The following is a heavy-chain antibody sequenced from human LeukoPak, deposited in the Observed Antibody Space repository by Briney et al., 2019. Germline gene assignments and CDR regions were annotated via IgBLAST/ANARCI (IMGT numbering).Heavy chain of an antibody. D-gene: IGHD6-19*01. Sequence: TSETLSLTCTVSGGSIRSSSYYWGWIRQPPAKGLEWIGSIYYSGSTYYNASLKSRGTISVDTSKNQFSLKLNSVTAADTAVYFCARQVVAVAGTGYFDYWGQGTLVTVSS. J-gene: IGHJ4*02. CDR2: IYYSGST. CDR1: GGSIRSSSYY. V-gene: IGHV4-39*01. CDR3: ARQVVAVAGTGYFDY.